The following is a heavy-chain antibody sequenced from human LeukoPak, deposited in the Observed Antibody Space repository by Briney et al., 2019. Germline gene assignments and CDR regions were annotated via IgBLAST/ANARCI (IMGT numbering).Heavy chain of an antibody. Sequence: GGSLRLSCEVSGFTLSNAWIHWVRQAPGKGLEWVSAISGSGGSTYYADSVKGRFTISRDNSKNTLYLQMNSLRAEDTAVYYCAKDSFIVVVVAASDYWGQGTLVTVSS. CDR1: GFTLSNAW. J-gene: IGHJ4*02. V-gene: IGHV3-23*01. CDR3: AKDSFIVVVVAASDY. CDR2: ISGSGGST. D-gene: IGHD2-15*01.